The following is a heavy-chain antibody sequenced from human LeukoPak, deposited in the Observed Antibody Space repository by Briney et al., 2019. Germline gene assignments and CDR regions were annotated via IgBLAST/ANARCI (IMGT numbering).Heavy chain of an antibody. J-gene: IGHJ5*02. Sequence: KAGGSLRLSCAASGFTFSSYSMNWVRQAPGKGLEWVSSISSSSSYIYYADSVKGRFTISRDNAKNSLYLQMNSLRAEDTAVYYCARDSQEDFGVVSPSNPWGQGTLVTVSS. CDR3: ARDSQEDFGVVSPSNP. CDR2: ISSSSSYI. V-gene: IGHV3-21*01. D-gene: IGHD3-3*01. CDR1: GFTFSSYS.